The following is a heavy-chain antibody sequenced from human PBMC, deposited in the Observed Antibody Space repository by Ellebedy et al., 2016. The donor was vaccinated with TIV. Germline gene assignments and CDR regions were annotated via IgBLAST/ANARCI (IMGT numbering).Heavy chain of an antibody. V-gene: IGHV1-2*02. CDR1: GYALTDNY. CDR2: INPDSGVT. CDR3: AVFNFYGSVSYGP. J-gene: IGHJ5*02. D-gene: IGHD3-10*01. Sequence: ASVKVSCKASGYALTDNYVHWVRQAPGQGLEWMGWINPDSGVTSYAQKFQGRVTMTRDTSISTADMELRRLTTDDTAVYYCAVFNFYGSVSYGPWGQGTRVIVSS.